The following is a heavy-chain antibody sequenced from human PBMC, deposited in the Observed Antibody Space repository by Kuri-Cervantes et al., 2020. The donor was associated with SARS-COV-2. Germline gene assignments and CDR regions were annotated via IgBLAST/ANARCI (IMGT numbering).Heavy chain of an antibody. Sequence: ESLKIXCTGSXGXITSGHYXGGWIXQSPGKGLAWLGTXXYNGXXYNNPSFQSRVTLYVDTSGNHFSLQLRSVTAADTAIYYCARHWGYAFGSSYDGSXXXPLYFDVWGQGSLVTVSS. CDR2: XXYNGXX. CDR1: XGXITSGHYX. V-gene: IGHV4-39*01. J-gene: IGHJ4*02. D-gene: IGHD3-3*01. CDR3: ARHWGYAFGSSYDGSXXXPLYFDV.